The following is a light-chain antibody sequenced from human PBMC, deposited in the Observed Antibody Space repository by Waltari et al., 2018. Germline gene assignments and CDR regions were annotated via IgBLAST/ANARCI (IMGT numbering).Light chain of an antibody. V-gene: IGLV3-1*01. Sequence: SYELTQSPSVSVSPGQTASIRCSGDKLEDRYVCWYQQKPGQSPVLVLHQDSKRPSGIPERFSGFNSGNTATLTISETQSMDEADYYCQAWDRNTYVVFGGGTKLTVL. CDR2: QDS. CDR3: QAWDRNTYVV. CDR1: KLEDRY. J-gene: IGLJ2*01.